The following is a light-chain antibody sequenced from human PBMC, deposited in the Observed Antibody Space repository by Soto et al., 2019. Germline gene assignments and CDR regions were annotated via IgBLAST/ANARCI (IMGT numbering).Light chain of an antibody. Sequence: QAVVTQPPSVSGAPGQRITISCTGSSSNIRAGYDVHWYQQLPGTAPKLLIYANTNRPSGVPGRFSGSKSGASASLAITGLQAEDEADYYCQSYDNSLSASVFGGGTKLTVL. CDR1: SSNIRAGYD. J-gene: IGLJ2*01. CDR3: QSYDNSLSASV. V-gene: IGLV1-40*01. CDR2: ANT.